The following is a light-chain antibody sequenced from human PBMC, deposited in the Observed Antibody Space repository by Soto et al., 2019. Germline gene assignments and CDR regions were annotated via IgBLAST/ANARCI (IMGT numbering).Light chain of an antibody. V-gene: IGKV3-20*01. Sequence: ENVLTQSPGTLSLSPGERATLSCRASQSVSNSYLAWYQQKPGQAPRLLISGASGRATGTPDRFSGSASGTDFTLTITRLEPEDFAVYYCQQYGSSPRTFGQGTRLEIK. J-gene: IGKJ5*01. CDR2: GAS. CDR1: QSVSNSY. CDR3: QQYGSSPRT.